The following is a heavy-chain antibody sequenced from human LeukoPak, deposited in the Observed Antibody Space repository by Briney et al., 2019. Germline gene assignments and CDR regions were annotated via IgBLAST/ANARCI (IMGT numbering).Heavy chain of an antibody. Sequence: SETLSLTCTVSGGSISSSSYYWGWIRQPPGKGLEWIGSIYYSGSTNYNPSLKSRVTISVDTSKNQFSLKLSSVTAADTAVYYCARLWDYGGNRLRNYYYYYGMDVWGQGTTVTVSS. D-gene: IGHD4-23*01. CDR2: IYYSGST. J-gene: IGHJ6*02. CDR3: ARLWDYGGNRLRNYYYYYGMDV. V-gene: IGHV4-39*07. CDR1: GGSISSSSYY.